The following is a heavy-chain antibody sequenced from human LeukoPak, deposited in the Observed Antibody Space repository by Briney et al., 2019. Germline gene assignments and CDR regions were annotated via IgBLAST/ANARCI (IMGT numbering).Heavy chain of an antibody. Sequence: SETLSLTCTVSDGSISRFYWSWIRQPPGKGLEWIGYIYYSGSTNYNPSLKSRVTLSIDTSKNQFSLNLSSVTAADTAVYYCARDDYGDAFDMWGLGTMVTVSS. CDR2: IYYSGST. V-gene: IGHV4-59*01. CDR1: DGSISRFY. D-gene: IGHD4-17*01. CDR3: ARDDYGDAFDM. J-gene: IGHJ3*02.